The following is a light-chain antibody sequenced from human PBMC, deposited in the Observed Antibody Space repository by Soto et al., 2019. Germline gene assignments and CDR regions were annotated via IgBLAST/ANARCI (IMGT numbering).Light chain of an antibody. CDR1: NIGYKS. V-gene: IGLV3-21*04. CDR3: QVWDSSSDHPV. J-gene: IGLJ1*01. CDR2: YDS. Sequence: SYELTQPPSVSVAPGTTARITCGRDNIGYKSVHWYQQKPRQAPVLVMYYDSERPSGIPERFSGSKSGNTATLTISRVEAGDEADYYCQVWDSSSDHPVFGIGTKLTVL.